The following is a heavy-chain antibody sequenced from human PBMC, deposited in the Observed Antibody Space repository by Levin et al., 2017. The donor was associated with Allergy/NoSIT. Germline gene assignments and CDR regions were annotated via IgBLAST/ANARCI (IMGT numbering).Heavy chain of an antibody. D-gene: IGHD6-19*01. Sequence: PSETLSLTCTVSGGSISSYYWSWIRQPPGKGLEWIGYIYYSGSTNYNPSLKSRVTISVDTSKNQFSLKLSSVTAADTAVYYCARDDKAVAGHAFDIWGQGTMVTVSS. J-gene: IGHJ3*02. CDR2: IYYSGST. V-gene: IGHV4-59*01. CDR3: ARDDKAVAGHAFDI. CDR1: GGSISSYY.